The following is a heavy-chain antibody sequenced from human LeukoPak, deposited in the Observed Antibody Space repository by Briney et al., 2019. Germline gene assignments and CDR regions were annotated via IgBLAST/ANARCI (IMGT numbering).Heavy chain of an antibody. J-gene: IGHJ4*02. CDR2: IYYSGST. CDR3: AREGNSAVAATRLDC. V-gene: IGHV4-39*07. Sequence: PSETLSLTCTVSGGSISSSSYYWGWIRQPPGKGLEWIGSIYYSGSTYYNPSLKSRVTISVDTSKNQFSLKLSSVTAADTAVYYCAREGNSAVAATRLDCWGQGTLVTVSS. D-gene: IGHD2-15*01. CDR1: GGSISSSSYY.